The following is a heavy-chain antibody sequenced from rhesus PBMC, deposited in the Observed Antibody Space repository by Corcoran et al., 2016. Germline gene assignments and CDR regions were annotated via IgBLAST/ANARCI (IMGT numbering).Heavy chain of an antibody. D-gene: IGHD2-39*02. Sequence: QVQLQESGPGLVKPSETLSLTCAVSGGSISSGYDWGWIRQPPGKGREWIGYIYGSSGSTNYNPSLKNRVTISKDASKNQFSLKLSSVTAADTAVYYCARDGDCSGGVCYIDYWGQGVLVTVSS. CDR1: GGSISSGYD. CDR3: ARDGDCSGGVCYIDY. J-gene: IGHJ4*01. V-gene: IGHV4-76*01. CDR2: IYGSSGST.